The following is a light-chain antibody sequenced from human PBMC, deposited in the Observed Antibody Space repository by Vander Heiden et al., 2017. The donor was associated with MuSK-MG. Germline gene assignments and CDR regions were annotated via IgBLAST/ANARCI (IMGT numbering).Light chain of an antibody. V-gene: IGKV1-5*03. Sequence: DIQITQSPSTLSASVEDRYTITCRSSQSISSWLAWDQQKPGKAPKTLIYKVSRLESGVPSRFSGSGSGTEFTLTISSLQRDDLETYYCKQYNSYWTFGQGTKVEIK. CDR3: KQYNSYWT. CDR2: KVS. J-gene: IGKJ1*01. CDR1: QSISSW.